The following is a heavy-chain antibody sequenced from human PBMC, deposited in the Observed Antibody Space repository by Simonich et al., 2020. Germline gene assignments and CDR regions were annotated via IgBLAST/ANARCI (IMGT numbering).Heavy chain of an antibody. Sequence: VQLVESGVGVVQPGRSLKLSVAASGFPFINAWVCWVRKAPGKGLEWVGRNKSKTDGWTTDYSAPVKGRFTISRDDSKNTLYLQMNSLKTEDTDVYYCTQEGRAAAGTPWDYWGQGTLGTVSA. J-gene: IGHJ4*02. CDR1: GFPFINAW. V-gene: IGHV3-15*01. CDR3: TQEGRAAAGTPWDY. D-gene: IGHD6-13*01. CDR2: NKSKTDGWTT.